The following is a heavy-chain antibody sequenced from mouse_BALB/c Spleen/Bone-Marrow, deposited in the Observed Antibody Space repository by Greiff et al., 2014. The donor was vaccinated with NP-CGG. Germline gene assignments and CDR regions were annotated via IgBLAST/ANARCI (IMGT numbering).Heavy chain of an antibody. D-gene: IGHD1-1*01. Sequence: EVQLQQPGGGLVQPGGSLKLSCAASGFTFSSYGMSWVRQTPDKRLELVATINSNGGSTYYPDSVKGRFTISRDNAKNTLYLQMSSLKSEDTAMYYCARDPLYYYAWGQGTLVTVSA. V-gene: IGHV5-6-3*01. CDR1: GFTFSSYG. CDR2: INSNGGST. CDR3: ARDPLYYYA. J-gene: IGHJ3*01.